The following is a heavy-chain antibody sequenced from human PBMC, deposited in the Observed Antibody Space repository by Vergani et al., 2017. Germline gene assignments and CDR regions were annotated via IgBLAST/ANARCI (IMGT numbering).Heavy chain of an antibody. CDR1: GASVNSYY. D-gene: IGHD6-19*01. CDR3: ASDTHSGQRADR. CDR2: VSFRGDT. J-gene: IGHJ5*02. V-gene: IGHV4-59*02. Sequence: QVKLQESVPGLVKPSETLSLTCTVSGASVNSYYWSWIRQPPGKGLEWMGYVSFRGDTLYDPSVKGRMTISLNTSSNQFSLYLTSVTAAETAVYYCASDTHSGQRADRWGQGILVTVTS.